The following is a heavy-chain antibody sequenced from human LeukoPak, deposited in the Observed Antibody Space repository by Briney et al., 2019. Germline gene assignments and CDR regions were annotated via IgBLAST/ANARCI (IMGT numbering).Heavy chain of an antibody. CDR1: GFTFRIYG. D-gene: IGHD2-2*01. CDR2: IWYDGSNK. J-gene: IGHJ6*03. CDR3: ARDRAAAMEYCYMDV. Sequence: GRTLRLSCAASGFTFRIYGIHWVRHAPAEGLEWVAVIWYDGSNKNYADSVKGRFTISRDNSKNTLYLQMNSLRAEDTAVYYCARDRAAAMEYCYMDVWGKGTTVTVSS. V-gene: IGHV3-33*01.